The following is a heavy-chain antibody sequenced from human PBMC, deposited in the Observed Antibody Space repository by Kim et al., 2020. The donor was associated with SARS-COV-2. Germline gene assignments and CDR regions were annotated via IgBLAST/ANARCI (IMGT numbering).Heavy chain of an antibody. V-gene: IGHV3-74*01. D-gene: IGHD2-2*01. J-gene: IGHJ5*02. CDR2: INSDGSST. Sequence: GGSLRLSCAASGFTFSSYWMHWVRQAPGKGLVWVSRINSDGSSTSYADSVKGRFTISRDNAKNTLYLQMNSLRAEDTAVYYCAKAKGVVVPAASNWFDPWGQGTLAT. CDR3: AKAKGVVVPAASNWFDP. CDR1: GFTFSSYW.